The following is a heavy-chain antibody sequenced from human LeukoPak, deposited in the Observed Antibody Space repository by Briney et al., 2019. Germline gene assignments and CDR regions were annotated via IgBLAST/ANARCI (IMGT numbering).Heavy chain of an antibody. V-gene: IGHV3-48*04. CDR1: GFSFSSYS. Sequence: GGSLRLSCAASGFSFSSYSMNWVRQAPGKGLEWVSYISSSGTTIYYADSVKGRFTISRDNAKNSLFLQVNSLRAEATAVYYCARSSGTYHFDYWGQGTLVTVSS. D-gene: IGHD1-26*01. CDR2: ISSSGTTI. CDR3: ARSSGTYHFDY. J-gene: IGHJ4*02.